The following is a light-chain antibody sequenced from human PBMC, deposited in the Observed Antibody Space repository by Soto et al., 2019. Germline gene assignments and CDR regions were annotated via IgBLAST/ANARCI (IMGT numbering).Light chain of an antibody. Sequence: DIQLTQSPSFLSASVGDRVTLTCRASQGISSFLAWYQQKPEKAPKLLIYAASTLQSRVPSRFSGSGSGTEFTLTISSLQPEDYATYYCQQVNSYPLTFGGGTTVEIK. J-gene: IGKJ4*01. CDR1: QGISSF. V-gene: IGKV1-9*01. CDR3: QQVNSYPLT. CDR2: AAS.